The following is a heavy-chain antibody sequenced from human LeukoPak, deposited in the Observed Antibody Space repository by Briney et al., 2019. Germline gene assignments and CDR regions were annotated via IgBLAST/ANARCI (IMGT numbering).Heavy chain of an antibody. CDR1: GCSIALYW. CDR2: IYPGDSDT. J-gene: IGHJ4*02. D-gene: IGHD1-26*01. Sequence: GESLKISCKASGCSIALYWIGWVRQTPGKGLEWMGIIYPGDSDTRYSPSFQGQVTISADKSINTAYLQWSSLKASDTAMYYCARHQIVGATRSPFDYWGQGTLVTVSS. V-gene: IGHV5-51*01. CDR3: ARHQIVGATRSPFDY.